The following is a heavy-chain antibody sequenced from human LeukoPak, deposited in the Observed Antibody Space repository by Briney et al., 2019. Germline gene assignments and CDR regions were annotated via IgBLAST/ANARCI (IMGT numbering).Heavy chain of an antibody. V-gene: IGHV3-23*01. Sequence: GGSLRLSCAASGFAFSNYAMSWVRQAPGKGLEWVSGISDSGGGTYYADSVKGWFTISRDNSKNTLYLQMNSLRAEDTAVYYCAKDWWGVVSASGFDYWGQGTLVTVSS. D-gene: IGHD2-21*02. CDR2: ISDSGGGT. CDR1: GFAFSNYA. CDR3: AKDWWGVVSASGFDY. J-gene: IGHJ4*02.